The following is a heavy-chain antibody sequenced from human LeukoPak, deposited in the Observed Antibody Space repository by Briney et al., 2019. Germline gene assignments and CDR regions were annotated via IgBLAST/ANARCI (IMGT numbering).Heavy chain of an antibody. CDR1: GYSFTSYW. D-gene: IGHD6-13*01. J-gene: IGHJ4*02. V-gene: IGHV5-51*01. CDR3: ARRYSSTWVFDY. CDR2: IYPGDSDT. Sequence: GESLKISCKGSGYSFTSYWIGWVRQMPGKGLEWMGIIYPGDSDTRYSPSFQGQVTISADKSISTAYLQWSSLKTSDAAMYHCARRYSSTWVFDYWGQGTLVTVSS.